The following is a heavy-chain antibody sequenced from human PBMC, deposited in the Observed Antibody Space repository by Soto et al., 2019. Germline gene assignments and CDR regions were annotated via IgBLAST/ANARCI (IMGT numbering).Heavy chain of an antibody. J-gene: IGHJ4*02. CDR1: GGSIRRGGYY. Sequence: QVQLQESGPGLVKPSQTLSLTCTVSGGSIRRGGYYWSWIRQHPGKGLEWIGYIYYSGSTYYNPSLKSRVTISVDTSKNQFSLKLSSVTAADTAVYHCARDRSPLVATMNFDYWGQGTLVTVSS. CDR2: IYYSGST. V-gene: IGHV4-31*03. D-gene: IGHD5-12*01. CDR3: ARDRSPLVATMNFDY.